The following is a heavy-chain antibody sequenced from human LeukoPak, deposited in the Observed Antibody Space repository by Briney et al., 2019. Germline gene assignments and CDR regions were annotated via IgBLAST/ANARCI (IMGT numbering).Heavy chain of an antibody. CDR3: ARHYKYYDSSGYLY. CDR1: GGSISSSSYY. CDR2: IYYSGST. D-gene: IGHD3-22*01. Sequence: SETLSLTCTVSGGSISSSSYYWGWIRQPPGKGLEWIGSIYYSGSTYYNPSLKSRVTISVDTSKNQFSLRLSSVTAADTAVYYCARHYKYYDSSGYLYWGQGTLVTVSS. J-gene: IGHJ4*02. V-gene: IGHV4-39*01.